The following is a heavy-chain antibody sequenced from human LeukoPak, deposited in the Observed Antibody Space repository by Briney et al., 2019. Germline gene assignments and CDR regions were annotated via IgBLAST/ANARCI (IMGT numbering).Heavy chain of an antibody. Sequence: GGSLRLSCAASGFTFSSYWMHWVRQAPGKGLVWVSRINSDGSSTSYADSVKGRFTISRDNAKNTLYLQMNSLGAEDTAVYYCAAQYCSGGSCYPRYWGQGTLVTVSS. CDR1: GFTFSSYW. D-gene: IGHD2-15*01. J-gene: IGHJ4*02. CDR2: INSDGSST. CDR3: AAQYCSGGSCYPRY. V-gene: IGHV3-74*01.